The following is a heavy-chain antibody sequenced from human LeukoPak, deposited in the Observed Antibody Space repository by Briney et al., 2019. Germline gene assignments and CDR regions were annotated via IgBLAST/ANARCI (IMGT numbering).Heavy chain of an antibody. CDR2: ISAYNGNT. CDR1: GGTFSSYA. Sequence: ASVKVSCKASGGTFSSYAISWVRQAPGQGLEWMGWISAYNGNTNYAQKLQGRVTMATDTSTSTAYMELRSLRSDDTAVYYCARVSCSSTSCYGYDAFDIWGQGTMVTVSS. CDR3: ARVSCSSTSCYGYDAFDI. D-gene: IGHD2-2*01. J-gene: IGHJ3*02. V-gene: IGHV1-18*01.